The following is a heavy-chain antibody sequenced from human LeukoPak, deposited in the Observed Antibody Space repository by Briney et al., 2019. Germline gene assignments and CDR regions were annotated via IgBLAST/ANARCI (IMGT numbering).Heavy chain of an antibody. J-gene: IGHJ4*02. CDR3: ARDMSSCSSTSCYVDLDY. D-gene: IGHD2-2*01. CDR1: GDSVSSNSAA. V-gene: IGHV6-1*01. Sequence: SQTLSLTCAISGDSVSSNSAAWNWIRQSPSRGLEWLGRTYYRSKWYNDYAVSVKSRITINPDTSKNQFSLQPNSVTPEDTAVYYCARDMSSCSSTSCYVDLDYWGQGTLVTVSS. CDR2: TYYRSKWYN.